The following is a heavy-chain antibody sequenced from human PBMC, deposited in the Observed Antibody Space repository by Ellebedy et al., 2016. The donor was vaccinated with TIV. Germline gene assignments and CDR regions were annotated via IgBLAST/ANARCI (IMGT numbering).Heavy chain of an antibody. J-gene: IGHJ4*02. V-gene: IGHV3-23*01. Sequence: GESLKIPXAASGFTFSSYAMSWVRQAPGKGLEWVSAISGSGGSTYYADSVKGRFTISRDNSKNTLYLQMNSLRAEDTAVYYCARGAPITMVRRVIPTYFDYWGQGTLVTVSS. D-gene: IGHD3-10*01. CDR2: ISGSGGST. CDR3: ARGAPITMVRRVIPTYFDY. CDR1: GFTFSSYA.